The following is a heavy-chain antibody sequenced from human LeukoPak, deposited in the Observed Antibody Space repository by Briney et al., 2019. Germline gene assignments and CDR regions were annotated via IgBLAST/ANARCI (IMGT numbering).Heavy chain of an antibody. J-gene: IGHJ4*02. CDR1: GFTVSSNY. V-gene: IGHV3-53*01. Sequence: GGSLRLSCAASGFTVSSNYMSWVRQAPGKGLEWVAVIYSSVNTYYADSVKGRFTISRDNSKNTLYLQMNSLRAEDTAVYYCARDLSYWGQGTLVTVSS. CDR3: ARDLSY. CDR2: IYSSVNT.